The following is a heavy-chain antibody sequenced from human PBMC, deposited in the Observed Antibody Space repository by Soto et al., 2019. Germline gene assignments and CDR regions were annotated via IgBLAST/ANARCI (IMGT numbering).Heavy chain of an antibody. J-gene: IGHJ6*02. CDR2: ISPYTGNT. V-gene: IGHV1-18*01. CDR3: VMVXXXVXXTPQDX. D-gene: IGHD2-15*01. Sequence: QVQLVQSGDEVKKPGASVKVSCKASGYIFVNYGIAWVRQAPGQGLEWRGWISPYTGNTHSATKVQGRLTMTTDTSTSTAYMDXGSXTXDDTXVYYXVMVXXXVXXTPQDXWGQGTTVTVSS. CDR1: GYIFVNYG.